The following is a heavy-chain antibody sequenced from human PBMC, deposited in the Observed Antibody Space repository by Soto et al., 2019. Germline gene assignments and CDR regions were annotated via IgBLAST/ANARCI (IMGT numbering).Heavy chain of an antibody. V-gene: IGHV4-34*01. CDR2: INHSGST. CDR1: GGSFSGYY. J-gene: IGHJ4*02. CDR3: ARGRGGYYYDSSGYSYYFDY. D-gene: IGHD3-22*01. Sequence: SETLSLTCAVYGGSFSGYYWSWIRQPPGKGLEWIGEINHSGSTNYNPSLKSRVTISVDTSKNQFSLKLSSVTGADTAVYYCARGRGGYYYDSSGYSYYFDYWGQGTLVTVSS.